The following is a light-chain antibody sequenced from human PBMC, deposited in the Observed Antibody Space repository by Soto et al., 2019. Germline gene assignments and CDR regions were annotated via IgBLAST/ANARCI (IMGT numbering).Light chain of an antibody. CDR3: QQYNNWPLP. V-gene: IGKV3-15*01. CDR2: GAS. J-gene: IGKJ4*01. CDR1: QSVSSN. Sequence: EIVMTQSPATLSVSPGERATLSCRASQSVSSNLAWYQQKPGQAHRLLIFGASTRATGIPARLSGSGSGTEFTLTISSLQSEDFAVYYCQQYNNWPLPFGGGTKVEIK.